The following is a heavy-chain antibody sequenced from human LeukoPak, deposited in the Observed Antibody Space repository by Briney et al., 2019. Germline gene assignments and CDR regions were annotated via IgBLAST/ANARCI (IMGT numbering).Heavy chain of an antibody. CDR2: ISAYNGNT. Sequence: ASVKVSCKASGDTFTSYGISWVRQAPGQGLEWMGWISAYNGNTNYAQKLQGRVTMTTDTSTSTAYMELRSLRSDDTAVYYCAREAGYSYAQYNWFDPWGQGTLVTVSS. CDR1: GDTFTSYG. D-gene: IGHD5-18*01. J-gene: IGHJ5*02. V-gene: IGHV1-18*01. CDR3: AREAGYSYAQYNWFDP.